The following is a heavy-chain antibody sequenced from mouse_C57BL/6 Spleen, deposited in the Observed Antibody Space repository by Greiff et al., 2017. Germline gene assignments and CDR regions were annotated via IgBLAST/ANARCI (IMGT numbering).Heavy chain of an antibody. J-gene: IGHJ2*01. D-gene: IGHD2-4*01. CDR1: GYTFTDYY. CDR3: ARFDYEGYFDY. Sequence: VQLQQSGPELVKPGASVKISCKASGYTFTDYYMNWVKQSHGKSLEWIGDVNPNYGGTSYNQKFKGKATLTVDKSSSTAYMELRSLTSEDSAVYYCARFDYEGYFDYWGQGTTLTVSS. CDR2: VNPNYGGT. V-gene: IGHV1-26*01.